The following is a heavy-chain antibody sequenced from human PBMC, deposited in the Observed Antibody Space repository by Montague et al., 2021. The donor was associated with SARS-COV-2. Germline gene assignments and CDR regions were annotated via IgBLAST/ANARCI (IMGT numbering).Heavy chain of an antibody. V-gene: IGHV4-34*01. J-gene: IGHJ6*04. CDR3: TREGYQVLWSDYYYYGMDV. CDR1: GGSFSGYY. Sequence: SETLSLTCAVYGGSFSGYYWSWIRQPPGKGLEWIGEINHSGSTNXXPSLKSRVTISVDTSKNQFSLKLSSVTAADTAVYYCTREGYQVLWSDYYYYGMDVWGKGTTVTVSS. CDR2: INHSGST. D-gene: IGHD2-2*01.